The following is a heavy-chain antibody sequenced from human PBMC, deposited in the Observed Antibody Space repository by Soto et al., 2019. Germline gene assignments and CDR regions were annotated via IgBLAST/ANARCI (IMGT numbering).Heavy chain of an antibody. CDR3: ARVGVAAMGAFDI. CDR2: ISADNGNT. D-gene: IGHD2-2*01. Sequence: ASVKVSCKVSGYTLTELAMHWVRQAPGQGLEWMGCISADNGNTNYAQELQGRVTMTTDTSTSTAYMELRSLRSDDTAVYYCARVGVAAMGAFDIWGQGTMVTVSS. J-gene: IGHJ3*02. CDR1: GYTLTELA. V-gene: IGHV1-18*01.